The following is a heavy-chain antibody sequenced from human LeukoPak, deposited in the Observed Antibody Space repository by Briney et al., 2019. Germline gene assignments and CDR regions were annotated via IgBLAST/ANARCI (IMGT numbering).Heavy chain of an antibody. D-gene: IGHD6-25*01. J-gene: IGHJ3*02. Sequence: ASVTVSCKASGYTFITYYIHWLRQAPGQGLEWMGIINPSVGRSSYAQTFQGRLTMASDTSATTVYMELSSLRSEDTAVYYCARDRGYPRDDAFDIWGQGTMVTVSS. CDR2: INPSVGRS. CDR3: ARDRGYPRDDAFDI. CDR1: GYTFITYY. V-gene: IGHV1-46*01.